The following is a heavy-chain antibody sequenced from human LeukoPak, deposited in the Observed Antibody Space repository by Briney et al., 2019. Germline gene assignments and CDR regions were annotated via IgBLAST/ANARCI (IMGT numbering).Heavy chain of an antibody. J-gene: IGHJ4*02. CDR1: GFTFSDEG. D-gene: IGHD3-9*01. CDR2: IHVDANEI. CDR3: ARVKDYDILTGYTVFDY. Sequence: GGSLRLSCAASGFTFSDEGMHWVRQAPGKGLEWVSFIHVDANEIYYADSVKGRFTISRDSSKNTLHLQMNSLRAEDTAVYYCARVKDYDILTGYTVFDYWGQGTLVTVSS. V-gene: IGHV3-30*02.